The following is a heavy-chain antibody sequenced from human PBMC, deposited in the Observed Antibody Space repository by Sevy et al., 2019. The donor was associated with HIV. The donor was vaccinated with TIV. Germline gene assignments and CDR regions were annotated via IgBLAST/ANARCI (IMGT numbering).Heavy chain of an antibody. J-gene: IGHJ6*02. D-gene: IGHD3-3*01. Sequence: GGSLRLSCAASGFTFSSYNINWVRQAPGKGLEWVSSITSGSSYILYADSVKGRFTTSRDNAKNSLYLKMNSLRAEDTAVYYCARDKTILEGRYGMDVWGQGTTVTVSS. V-gene: IGHV3-21*01. CDR1: GFTFSSYN. CDR2: ITSGSSYI. CDR3: ARDKTILEGRYGMDV.